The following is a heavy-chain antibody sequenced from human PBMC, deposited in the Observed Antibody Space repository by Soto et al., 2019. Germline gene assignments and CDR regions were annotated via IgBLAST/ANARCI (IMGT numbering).Heavy chain of an antibody. CDR1: GGSVSSGSYY. D-gene: IGHD1-26*01. CDR2: IYYSGST. Sequence: PSETLSLTCTVSGGSVSSGSYYWSWIRQPPGKGLEWIGYIYYSGSTNYNPSLKSRVTISVDTSKNQFSLKLSSVTAADTAVYYCARDSPVVGATGIDYWGQGTLVTVSS. V-gene: IGHV4-61*01. J-gene: IGHJ4*02. CDR3: ARDSPVVGATGIDY.